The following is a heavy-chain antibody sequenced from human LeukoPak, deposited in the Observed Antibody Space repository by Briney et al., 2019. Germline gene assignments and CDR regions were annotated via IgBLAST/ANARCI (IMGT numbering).Heavy chain of an antibody. V-gene: IGHV1-2*02. Sequence: ASVKVSCKASGYTFTGYYMHWVRQAPGQGLEWMGWINPNSGGTNYAQKFQGRVTMTRDTSISTAYMELSRLRSDDTAVYYCARENHYYDSSGYYGGDYYYYYMDVWGKGTTVTVSS. D-gene: IGHD3-22*01. CDR2: INPNSGGT. CDR1: GYTFTGYY. J-gene: IGHJ6*03. CDR3: ARENHYYDSSGYYGGDYYYYYMDV.